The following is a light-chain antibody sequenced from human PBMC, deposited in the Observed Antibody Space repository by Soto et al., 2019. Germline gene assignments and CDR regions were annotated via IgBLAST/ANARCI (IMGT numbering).Light chain of an antibody. CDR1: SSNIGSNT. V-gene: IGLV1-44*01. J-gene: IGLJ1*01. CDR2: SNN. CDR3: AAWDDSLNGYV. Sequence: QSVLTHPPSASGTPGQRVTISCSGSSSNIGSNTVNWYQQLPGTAPKLLIYSNNQRPSGVPDRFSGSKSGTSVSLAISGLQSEDEADYYCAAWDDSLNGYVFGTGTKVTVL.